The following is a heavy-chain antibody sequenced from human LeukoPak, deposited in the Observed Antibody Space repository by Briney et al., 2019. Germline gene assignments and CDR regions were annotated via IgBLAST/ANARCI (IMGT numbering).Heavy chain of an antibody. CDR2: TFYRSKWSS. Sequence: SQTLSLTCAISGDSVSSNSAAWNWVRQSPSRGLEWLGRTFYRSKWSSEYALSVKSRININPDTSKNQFPLQLNSVAPEDTAVYYCARGSTVSPRSIDFWGQGALVTVSS. J-gene: IGHJ4*02. CDR1: GDSVSSNSAA. D-gene: IGHD2-21*02. CDR3: ARGSTVSPRSIDF. V-gene: IGHV6-1*01.